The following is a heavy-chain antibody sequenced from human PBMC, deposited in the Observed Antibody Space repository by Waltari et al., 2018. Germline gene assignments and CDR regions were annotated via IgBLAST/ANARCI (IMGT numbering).Heavy chain of an antibody. J-gene: IGHJ3*02. D-gene: IGHD6-13*01. V-gene: IGHV4-39*07. CDR3: AREGSSRTLGAFDI. CDR2: IYYRGST. Sequence: QLQLQESGPGLVKPSETLSLTCTVSGGSISSSSYYWGWIRQPPGKGLEWIGSIYYRGSTYSNPSLKSRVTITVEPAKNQFSLKLSSVTAADTAVYYWAREGSSRTLGAFDIWGQGTMVTVSS. CDR1: GGSISSSSYY.